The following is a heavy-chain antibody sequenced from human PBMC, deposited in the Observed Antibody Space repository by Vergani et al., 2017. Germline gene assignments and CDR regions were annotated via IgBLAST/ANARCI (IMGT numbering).Heavy chain of an antibody. CDR2: LTASGSGI. CDR3: AKSGWLQHFGAHYFDS. V-gene: IGHV3-23*01. CDR1: GFAFSRYA. Sequence: EVQLLESGGRLVQPGGSLRLSCVASGFAFSRYAMSWVRQAPGKRLEWVSGLTASGSGISYADSVRGRITISRDNSKNTLFLQMDSLRAEDTAVYYCAKSGWLQHFGAHYFDSWGQGILVTVSS. J-gene: IGHJ4*02. D-gene: IGHD5-24*01.